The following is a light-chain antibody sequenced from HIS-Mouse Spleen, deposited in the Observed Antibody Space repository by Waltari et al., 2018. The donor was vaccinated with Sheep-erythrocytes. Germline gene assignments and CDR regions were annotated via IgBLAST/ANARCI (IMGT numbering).Light chain of an antibody. J-gene: IGLJ3*02. CDR1: KLGDKY. V-gene: IGLV3-1*01. Sequence: SYELTQPPSVSVSPGQTASITCSGDKLGDKYACWYQQKPGQSPVLVIYQDSKRPSGSPGRFSGANSGNTATLTISGTQAMDEADYYCQAWDSSTAWVFGGGTK. CDR3: QAWDSSTAWV. CDR2: QDS.